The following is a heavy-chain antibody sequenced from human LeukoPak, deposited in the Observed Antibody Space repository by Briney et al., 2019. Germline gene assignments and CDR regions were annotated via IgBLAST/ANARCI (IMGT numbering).Heavy chain of an antibody. V-gene: IGHV3-66*01. CDR2: IYSGGST. CDR3: ARSASSGYVFFDY. J-gene: IGHJ4*02. CDR1: GFTVSSNC. Sequence: GSLRLSCAASGFTVSSNCMSWVRQAPGKGLEWVSVIYSGGSTYYADSVKGRFTISRDNSKNTLYLQMNSLRAEDTAVYYCARSASSGYVFFDYWGQGTLVTVSS. D-gene: IGHD5-12*01.